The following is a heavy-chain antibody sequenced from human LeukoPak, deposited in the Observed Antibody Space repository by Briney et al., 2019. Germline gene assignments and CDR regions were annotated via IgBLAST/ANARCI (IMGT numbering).Heavy chain of an antibody. J-gene: IGHJ4*02. CDR1: GYTFTGYY. Sequence: ASVKVSFKASGYTFTGYYMHWVRQAPGQGLEWMGWIDPNSGGTAYAQKFQGRVTMTRDTSISTVYMELSRLRSDDTAVYYCTNVYNSGWYSDYWGQGTLVTVSS. D-gene: IGHD6-19*01. CDR2: IDPNSGGT. CDR3: TNVYNSGWYSDY. V-gene: IGHV1-2*02.